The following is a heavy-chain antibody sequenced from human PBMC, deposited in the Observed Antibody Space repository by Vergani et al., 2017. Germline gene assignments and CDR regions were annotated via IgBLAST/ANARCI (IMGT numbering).Heavy chain of an antibody. D-gene: IGHD3-3*01. CDR1: GFTFTSYA. Sequence: EVHLVESGGGLVQPGGSLRLSCAASGFTFTSYAMSWVRQAPGKGLEWVSVISGSDGSTHYADSVKGRFTISRDNSKNTLYLQMNSLRAEDTAVYYCAKDGFDYDFWTGYSFFDYWGQGTLVTVS. CDR2: ISGSDGST. J-gene: IGHJ4*02. V-gene: IGHV3-23*04. CDR3: AKDGFDYDFWTGYSFFDY.